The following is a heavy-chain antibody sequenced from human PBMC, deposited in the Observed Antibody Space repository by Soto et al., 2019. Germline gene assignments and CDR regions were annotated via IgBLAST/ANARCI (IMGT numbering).Heavy chain of an antibody. CDR3: ARDSDYIIDY. D-gene: IGHD4-17*01. CDR1: GYTFSNYG. J-gene: IGHJ4*02. V-gene: IGHV1-18*01. Sequence: VASVKVSCKASGYTFSNYGISWVRQAPGQGLEWMGWISTYNGNTNFARKLQGRVTLTTDTFTSTAYMELRSLRSDDTAVYYCARDSDYIIDYWGQGTQVTVSS. CDR2: ISTYNGNT.